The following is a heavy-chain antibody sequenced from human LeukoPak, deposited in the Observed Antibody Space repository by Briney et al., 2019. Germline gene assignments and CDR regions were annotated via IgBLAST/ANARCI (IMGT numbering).Heavy chain of an antibody. D-gene: IGHD4-17*01. CDR3: AREHSGDENYYYYMDV. V-gene: IGHV4-38-2*02. J-gene: IGHJ6*03. Sequence: SETLSLTCTVSGYSISSGYYWGWIRQPPGKGLEWIGSIYHSGSTYYNPSLKSRVTISVDTSKNQFSLKLSSVTAADTAVYYCAREHSGDENYYYYMDVWGKGTTVTVSS. CDR2: IYHSGST. CDR1: GYSISSGYY.